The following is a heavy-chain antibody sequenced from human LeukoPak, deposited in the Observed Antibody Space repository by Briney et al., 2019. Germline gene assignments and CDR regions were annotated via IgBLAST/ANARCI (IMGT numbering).Heavy chain of an antibody. CDR1: GFTFSSYA. CDR2: VRGSDAGT. V-gene: IGHV3-23*01. D-gene: IGHD1-26*01. Sequence: GGSLRLSCAASGFTFSSYAMNWVRQAPGKGLEWVSAVRGSDAGTSYADSVKGRFTISRGHSQNTPYLQMNSLSAEDTAVYCWAKNRGGSYYSGSDYWGQGTLVTVSS. CDR3: AKNRGGSYYSGSDY. J-gene: IGHJ4*02.